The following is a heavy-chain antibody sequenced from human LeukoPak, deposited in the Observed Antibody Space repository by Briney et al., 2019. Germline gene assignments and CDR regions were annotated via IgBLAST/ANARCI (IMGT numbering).Heavy chain of an antibody. D-gene: IGHD2-8*02. Sequence: GGSLRLSCAASGFPFSVSAMHWVRQAPGKGLEWVAVISYDGGHEYYADSVMGRFTVSRDNSKNTVYLQMVSLRAEDTAVYYCVRGDRYSTARRWDFSFEDWGQGTLVTVSS. CDR3: VRGDRYSTARRWDFSFED. CDR2: ISYDGGHE. J-gene: IGHJ4*02. V-gene: IGHV3-30*04. CDR1: GFPFSVSA.